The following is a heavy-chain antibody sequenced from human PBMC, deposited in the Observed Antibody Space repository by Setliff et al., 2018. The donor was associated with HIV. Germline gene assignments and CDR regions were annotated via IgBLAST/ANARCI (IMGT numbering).Heavy chain of an antibody. Sequence: GALRLSCAASGFTFSRYGMHWVRQAPGKGLEWVSSISSSSRSKYYADSVKGRFTISRDNAKNSLYLQMNSLRAEDTAVYYCSKGHPDGDPYYFDYWGQGTLVTVSS. V-gene: IGHV3-21*01. CDR1: GFTFSRYG. CDR2: ISSSSRSK. D-gene: IGHD2-21*02. CDR3: SKGHPDGDPYYFDY. J-gene: IGHJ4*02.